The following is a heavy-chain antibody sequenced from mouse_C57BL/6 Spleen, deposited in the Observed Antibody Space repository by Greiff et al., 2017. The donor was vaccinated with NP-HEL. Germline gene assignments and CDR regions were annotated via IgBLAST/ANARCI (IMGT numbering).Heavy chain of an antibody. CDR3: VRHPDGYYWYFDV. Sequence: EVQRVESGGGLVQPKGSLKLSCAASGFSFNTYAMNWVRQAPGKGLEWVARIRSKSNNYATYYADSVKDRFTISRDDSESMLYLQMSNLKTEDTAMYYCVRHPDGYYWYFDVWGTGTTVTVSS. V-gene: IGHV10-1*01. D-gene: IGHD2-3*01. J-gene: IGHJ1*03. CDR1: GFSFNTYA. CDR2: IRSKSNNYAT.